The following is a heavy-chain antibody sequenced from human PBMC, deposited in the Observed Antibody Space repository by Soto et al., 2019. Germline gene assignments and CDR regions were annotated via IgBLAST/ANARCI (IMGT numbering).Heavy chain of an antibody. CDR2: ISAYNGNT. V-gene: IGHV1-18*01. D-gene: IGHD6-13*01. Sequence: QVQLVQSGAEVKKPGASVKVSCKASGYTFTSYGISWVRQAPGQGLEWMGWISAYNGNTNYAQKLQGRGTMTTDTSRSTAYMELRSLRSDDTAVYYCARHDIYLIAAAGTYDYWGQGTLVTVSS. CDR1: GYTFTSYG. CDR3: ARHDIYLIAAAGTYDY. J-gene: IGHJ4*02.